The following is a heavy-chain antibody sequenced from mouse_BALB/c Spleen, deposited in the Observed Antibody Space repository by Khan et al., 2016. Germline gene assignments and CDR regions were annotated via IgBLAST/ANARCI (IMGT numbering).Heavy chain of an antibody. V-gene: IGHV1-66*01. D-gene: IGHD1-1*01. CDR3: ARGLRPAWFAY. CDR2: IFPGSGNT. J-gene: IGHJ3*01. Sequence: QVQLQQSGPELVRPGASVKISCKASGYSFTSYYIHWVKQRPGQGLEWIGWIFPGSGNTKYNENFKGKATLTADTSSSTAYMQLSSLTSEDSAVYCCARGLRPAWFAYWGQGTLVTVSA. CDR1: GYSFTSYY.